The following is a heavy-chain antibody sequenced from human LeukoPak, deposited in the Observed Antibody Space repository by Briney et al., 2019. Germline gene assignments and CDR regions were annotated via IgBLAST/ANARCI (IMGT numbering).Heavy chain of an antibody. J-gene: IGHJ4*02. D-gene: IGHD4-23*01. CDR1: GFTFSSYG. Sequence: QPGGSLRLSCAASGFTFSSYGMHWVRQAPGKGLEWVALIWSDDRNKYYADSVKGQFTISRDNSKNTLYLQMNSLRAEDTAVYYCARDYGGGAGLDSWGQGTLVTVSS. CDR3: ARDYGGGAGLDS. V-gene: IGHV3-33*01. CDR2: IWSDDRNK.